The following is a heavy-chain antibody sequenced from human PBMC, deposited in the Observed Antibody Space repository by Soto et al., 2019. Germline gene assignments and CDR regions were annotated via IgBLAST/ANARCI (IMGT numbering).Heavy chain of an antibody. V-gene: IGHV1-2*04. CDR1: GYTFTGYY. Sequence: ASVKVSCKAPGYTFTGYYMHWVRQAPGQGLEWMGWINPNSGGTNYAQKFQGWVTMTRDTSISTAYMELSRLRSDDTAVYYCARDLLGGYSYGPTYAFDIWGQGTMVTVS. D-gene: IGHD5-18*01. CDR2: INPNSGGT. CDR3: ARDLLGGYSYGPTYAFDI. J-gene: IGHJ3*02.